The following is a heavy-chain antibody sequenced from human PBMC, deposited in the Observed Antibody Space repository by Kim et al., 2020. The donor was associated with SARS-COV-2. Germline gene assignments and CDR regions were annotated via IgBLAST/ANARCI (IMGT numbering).Heavy chain of an antibody. CDR1: GFTVSSHS. V-gene: IGHV3-74*01. CDR3: AGGPSAAGNY. J-gene: IGHJ4*02. Sequence: GGSLRLSCAASGFTVSSHSMHWVRQAPGKGLVWVSRLKSDGTTTGYADSVQGRFTISRDNAKNTLFLQMNSLRPEDTAVYFCAGGPSAAGNYWGQGTLVTVSS. CDR2: LKSDGTTT.